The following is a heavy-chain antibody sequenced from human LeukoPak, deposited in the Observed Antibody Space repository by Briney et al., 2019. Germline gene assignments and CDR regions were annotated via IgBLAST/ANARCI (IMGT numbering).Heavy chain of an antibody. CDR2: ISSSSSSI. V-gene: IGHV3-48*02. Sequence: PGGSLRLSCAVSGFTFSSYSMNWVRQAPGKGLEWVSYISSSSSSIYYADSVKGRFTISRDNAKNSLYLQMSSLRDEDTAVYYCARDRAPAWFDPWGQGTLVTVSS. J-gene: IGHJ5*02. D-gene: IGHD2-2*01. CDR1: GFTFSSYS. CDR3: ARDRAPAWFDP.